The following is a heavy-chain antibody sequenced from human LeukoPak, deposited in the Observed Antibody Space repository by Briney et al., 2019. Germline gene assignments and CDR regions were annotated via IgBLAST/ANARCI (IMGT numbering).Heavy chain of an antibody. D-gene: IGHD1-26*01. V-gene: IGHV3-30*18. CDR3: AKDPGADSGSYYGYFQH. Sequence: GGSLRLSCAASGFTFSSYGMHWVRQAPGKGLEWVAVISYDGSNKYYADSVKGRFTISRDNSKNTLYLQMNSLRAEDTAVYYCAKDPGADSGSYYGYFQHWGQGTLVTVSS. CDR2: ISYDGSNK. CDR1: GFTFSSYG. J-gene: IGHJ1*01.